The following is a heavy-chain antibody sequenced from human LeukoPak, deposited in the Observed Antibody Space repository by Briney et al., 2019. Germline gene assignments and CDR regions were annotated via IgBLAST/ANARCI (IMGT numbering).Heavy chain of an antibody. J-gene: IGHJ6*03. CDR1: GYSISSGYY. CDR2: IYHSGST. D-gene: IGHD7-27*01. Sequence: SETLSLTCAVSGYSISSGYYWGWIRQPPGKGLEWIGSIYHSGSTYYNPSLKSRVTISVDTSKNQFSLKLSSVTAADTAVYYCARQETGGLSYYYYYMDVWGKGTTVTVSS. CDR3: ARQETGGLSYYYYYMDV. V-gene: IGHV4-38-2*01.